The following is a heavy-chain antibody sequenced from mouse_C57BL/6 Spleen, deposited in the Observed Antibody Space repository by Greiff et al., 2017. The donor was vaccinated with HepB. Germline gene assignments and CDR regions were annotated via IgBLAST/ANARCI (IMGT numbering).Heavy chain of an antibody. J-gene: IGHJ3*01. CDR3: ARDGAGTGFAY. Sequence: EVKLMESEGGLVQPGSSMKLSCTASGFTFSDYYMAWVRQVPEKGLEWVANINYDGSSTYYLDSLKSRFIISRDNAKNILYLQMSSLKSEDTATYYCARDGAGTGFAYWGQGTLVTVSA. CDR1: GFTFSDYY. CDR2: INYDGSST. D-gene: IGHD4-1*01. V-gene: IGHV5-16*01.